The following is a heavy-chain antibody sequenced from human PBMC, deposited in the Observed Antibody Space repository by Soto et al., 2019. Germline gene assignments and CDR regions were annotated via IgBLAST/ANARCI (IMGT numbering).Heavy chain of an antibody. V-gene: IGHV1-46*01. CDR1: GYTFTSYY. Sequence: ASVNGSCKSAGYTFTSYYMHWGRRAPGQGLEWMGIINPSGGSTSYAQKFQGRVTMTRDTSTSTVYMELSSLRSEDTAVYYCARDWSQAHHDAFDIWGQGTMVTVSS. CDR2: INPSGGST. CDR3: ARDWSQAHHDAFDI. J-gene: IGHJ3*02.